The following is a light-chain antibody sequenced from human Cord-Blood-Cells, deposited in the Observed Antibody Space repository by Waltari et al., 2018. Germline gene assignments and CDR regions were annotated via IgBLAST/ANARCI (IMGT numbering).Light chain of an antibody. J-gene: IGKJ2*01. Sequence: DIQMTQSPSTLSASVGDRVTITCRASQSISSGLAWYQQKPGKAPKLLIYNASSIESGVPSRFSGSGSGTEFTLTISSLQPDDFATYYCQQYNSSPYTFGQGTKLEIK. V-gene: IGKV1-5*03. CDR1: QSISSG. CDR2: NAS. CDR3: QQYNSSPYT.